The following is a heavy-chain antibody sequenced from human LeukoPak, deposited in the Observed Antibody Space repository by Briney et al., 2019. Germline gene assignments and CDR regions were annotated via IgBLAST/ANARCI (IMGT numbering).Heavy chain of an antibody. D-gene: IGHD3-10*01. CDR2: INHSGST. Sequence: PSQTLSLTCAVYGGSFSGYYWSWIRQPPGKGLEWIGEINHSGSTNYSPSLKSRVTISVDTSMNQFSLKLSSVTAADTAVYYCARMGRQYGEYYYYGMDVWGQGTTVTVSS. CDR3: ARMGRQYGEYYYYGMDV. J-gene: IGHJ6*02. V-gene: IGHV4-34*01. CDR1: GGSFSGYY.